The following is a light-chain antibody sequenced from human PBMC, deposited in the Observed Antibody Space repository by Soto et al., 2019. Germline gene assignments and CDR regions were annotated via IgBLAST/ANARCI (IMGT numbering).Light chain of an antibody. Sequence: QSVLTQPASVSGSPGQSITITCTGTSSDVGGYNYVSWYQQHPGKAPKVMIYEVTNRPSGVSNRFSASKSGNTASLTISGLQAEDEADYYCGSYSSASPSYVLGTRTKVTVL. CDR3: GSYSSASPSYV. J-gene: IGLJ1*01. V-gene: IGLV2-14*01. CDR1: SSDVGGYNY. CDR2: EVT.